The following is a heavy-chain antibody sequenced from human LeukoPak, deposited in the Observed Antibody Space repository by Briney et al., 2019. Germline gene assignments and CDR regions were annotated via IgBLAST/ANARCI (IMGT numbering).Heavy chain of an antibody. CDR1: GGSISSSSYY. CDR3: ARETYYYYMDV. Sequence: SETLSLTCTVSGGSISSSSYYWGWIRQPPGKGLEWIGNIYYDRSTYYNPSLKSRVTISVDTSKNQFSLKLSSVTAADTAVYYCARETYYYYMDVWGKGTTVTVSS. CDR2: IYYDRST. V-gene: IGHV4-39*07. J-gene: IGHJ6*03.